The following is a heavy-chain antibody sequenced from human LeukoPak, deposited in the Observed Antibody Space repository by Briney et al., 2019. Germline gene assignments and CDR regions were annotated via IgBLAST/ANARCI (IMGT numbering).Heavy chain of an antibody. V-gene: IGHV4-59*01. J-gene: IGHJ3*02. CDR3: ARGRGPYYDSSGYYRDAFDI. Sequence: PSETLSLTCTVSGGSISSYYWSWIRQPPGKGLEWIGYIYYSGSTNYNPSLKSRVTISVDTSKNQFSLKLSSVTAGDTAVYYCARGRGPYYDSSGYYRDAFDIWGQGTMVTVSS. CDR2: IYYSGST. D-gene: IGHD3-22*01. CDR1: GGSISSYY.